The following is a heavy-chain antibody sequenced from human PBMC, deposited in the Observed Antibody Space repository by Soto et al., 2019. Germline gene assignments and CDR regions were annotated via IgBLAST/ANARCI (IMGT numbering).Heavy chain of an antibody. D-gene: IGHD3-3*01. J-gene: IGHJ4*02. V-gene: IGHV4-4*02. CDR1: GDSMSNTNW. CDR3: AKRTLRRLRFVETH. Sequence: QVQLQESGPGLVKPSGTMSLTCAVSGDSMSNTNWWSWVRQPPGKGLEWIGEIYHSGSTNYNPSLKSRVTISVDKSKTQFSLNLTSVTAADTAVYYCAKRTLRRLRFVETHWGQGTLGTVSS. CDR2: IYHSGST.